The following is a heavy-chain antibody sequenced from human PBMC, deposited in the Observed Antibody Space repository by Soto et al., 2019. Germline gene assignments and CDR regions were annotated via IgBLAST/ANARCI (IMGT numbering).Heavy chain of an antibody. CDR2: IVPNVGTV. D-gene: IGHD3-3*01. Sequence: QMQLVQSGAEVKKPGSSVKVSCKASGGTLSSFINYPINWVRQAPGQGLEWMGGIVPNVGTVNHAQKFRGRVTITADKSTGTAYMELSSLRSEDTALYYCARRDTSGFLRYFDNWGQGTLVTVSS. CDR1: GGTLSSFINYP. J-gene: IGHJ4*02. V-gene: IGHV1-69*06. CDR3: ARRDTSGFLRYFDN.